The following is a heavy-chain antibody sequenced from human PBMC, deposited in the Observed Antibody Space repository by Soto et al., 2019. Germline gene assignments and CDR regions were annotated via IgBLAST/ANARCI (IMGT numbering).Heavy chain of an antibody. Sequence: QVQLQESGPGLVKPSETLSLTCTVSGGSISSYYWSWIRQPPGKGLEWIGYIYHIGSTNYNPSLKSRVTISVDTSKNQFSLNVTSVTAADTAVYYCAGNEGSSSSWTLFGMDVWGQGMTVTVSS. CDR2: IYHIGST. CDR1: GGSISSYY. V-gene: IGHV4-59*01. J-gene: IGHJ6*02. CDR3: AGNEGSSSSWTLFGMDV. D-gene: IGHD6-13*01.